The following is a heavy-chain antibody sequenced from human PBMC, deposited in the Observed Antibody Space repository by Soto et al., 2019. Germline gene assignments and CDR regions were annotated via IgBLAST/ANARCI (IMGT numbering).Heavy chain of an antibody. V-gene: IGHV4-38-2*01. CDR1: GGSVWSGAY. Sequence: SGSMAITRAVSGGSVWSGAYGGWIRKPPGKGPEWIASIYHGGTTFYNPSLKSRVTLSVDTSKNHYSLKLRSVTAADTAVYYCARVHVMVVAGSTFDYWGPGILVPVSS. CDR3: ARVHVMVVAGSTFDY. D-gene: IGHD6-19*01. CDR2: IYHGGTT. J-gene: IGHJ4*01.